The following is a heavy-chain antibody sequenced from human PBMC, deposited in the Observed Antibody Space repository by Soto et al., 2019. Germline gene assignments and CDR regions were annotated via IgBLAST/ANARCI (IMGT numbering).Heavy chain of an antibody. V-gene: IGHV1-8*01. CDR3: ARPITIFGIAYGMDV. D-gene: IGHD3-3*01. Sequence: ASVKVSCKASGYTFTSYDINWVRQATGQGLEWMGWMNPNSGDTGYAQKFQGRVTMTRNTSISTAYMELSSLRSEDTAVYYCARPITIFGIAYGMDVWGQGTTVTVSS. CDR2: MNPNSGDT. CDR1: GYTFTSYD. J-gene: IGHJ6*02.